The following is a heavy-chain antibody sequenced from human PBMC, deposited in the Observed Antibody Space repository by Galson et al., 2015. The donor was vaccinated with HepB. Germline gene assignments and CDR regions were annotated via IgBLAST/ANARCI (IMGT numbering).Heavy chain of an antibody. CDR3: ARDFAEGYSYGPDY. CDR2: IYTSGST. Sequence: TLSLTCTVSGGSISSGSYYWSWIRQPAGKGLEWIGRIYTSGSTNYNPSLKSRVTMSVDTSKNQFSLKLSSVTAADTAVYYCARDFAEGYSYGPDYWGQGTLVTVSS. J-gene: IGHJ4*02. V-gene: IGHV4-61*02. CDR1: GGSISSGSYY. D-gene: IGHD5-18*01.